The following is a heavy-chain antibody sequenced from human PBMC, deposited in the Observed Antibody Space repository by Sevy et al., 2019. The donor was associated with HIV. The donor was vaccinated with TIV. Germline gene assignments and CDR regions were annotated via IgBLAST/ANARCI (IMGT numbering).Heavy chain of an antibody. V-gene: IGHV3-30*18. CDR2: ISYDGNHK. CDR3: AKDGGNYGTGINNYGMAV. CDR1: GFSFNNFG. Sequence: GGSLRLSCAASGFSFNNFGMHWDRQAPGKGLEWVAVISYDGNHKYYARDSVKGRFSISRDNSKNTLYLEINSLRNEDTAVFYCAKDGGNYGTGINNYGMAVWGQGTTVTVSS. J-gene: IGHJ6*02. D-gene: IGHD1-1*01.